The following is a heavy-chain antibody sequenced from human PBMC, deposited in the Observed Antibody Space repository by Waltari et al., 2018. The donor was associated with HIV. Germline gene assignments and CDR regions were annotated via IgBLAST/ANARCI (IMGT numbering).Heavy chain of an antibody. V-gene: IGHV4-34*01. D-gene: IGHD6-19*01. J-gene: IGHJ4*02. Sequence: QVQLQQWGAGLLKPSETLSLTCAVYGGSFSGSYWSWIRQPPGKGLEWIGEINHSGSTNYNPPLKSRVTISVDTSKNQFSRKLSSVTAADTAVYYCARGIIAVAGNFDYWGQGTLVTVSS. CDR1: GGSFSGSY. CDR3: ARGIIAVAGNFDY. CDR2: INHSGST.